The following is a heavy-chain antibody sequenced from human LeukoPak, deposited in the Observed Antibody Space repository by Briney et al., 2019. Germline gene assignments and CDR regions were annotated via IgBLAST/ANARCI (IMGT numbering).Heavy chain of an antibody. CDR2: ISSSSSTI. CDR3: ARDHYSRNDY. V-gene: IGHV3-48*02. CDR1: GFTFSTYS. Sequence: GGSLRLSCAASGFTFSTYSMTWVRQAPGKGLEWVSYISSSSSTIYYADSVKGRLTISRDNARNSLYLQMNSLTDEDTAVYYCARDHYSRNDYWGQGTLVTVSS. J-gene: IGHJ4*02. D-gene: IGHD6-13*01.